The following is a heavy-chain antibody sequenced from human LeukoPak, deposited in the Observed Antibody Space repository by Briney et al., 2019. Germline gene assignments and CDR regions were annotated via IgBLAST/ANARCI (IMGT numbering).Heavy chain of an antibody. CDR1: GFTFSSYA. CDR3: AKSLSGYYIFDC. CDR2: ISGSGGST. D-gene: IGHD3-22*01. V-gene: IGHV3-23*01. J-gene: IGHJ4*02. Sequence: GGSLRLSCAASGFTFSSYAMSWVRQAPEKGLEWVSAISGSGGSTYYADSVKGRFTISRDNSKSTLYLQMNSLRAEDTAVYYCAKSLSGYYIFDCWGQGTLVTVSS.